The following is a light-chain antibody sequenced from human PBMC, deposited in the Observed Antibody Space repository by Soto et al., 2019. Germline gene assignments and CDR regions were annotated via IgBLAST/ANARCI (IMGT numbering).Light chain of an antibody. CDR2: GAS. V-gene: IGKV3-20*01. CDR1: HSVCSDW. Sequence: TVLTQSPGTLSLSPGERAALSCRASHSVCSDWLAWYQQKPGQPPRLLIYGASNRATGIPDRFSGSGSGTDFTLTISRLEPEDFAFYFCQDYHGSPPTFGQGTMVEIK. J-gene: IGKJ1*01. CDR3: QDYHGSPPT.